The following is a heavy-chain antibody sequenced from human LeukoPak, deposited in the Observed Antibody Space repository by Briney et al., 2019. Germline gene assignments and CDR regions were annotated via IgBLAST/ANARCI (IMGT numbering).Heavy chain of an antibody. CDR3: ATYYYDSSGYYYWEFKRTRFDY. J-gene: IGHJ4*02. CDR2: INQDGTER. V-gene: IGHV3-7*01. CDR1: GFTFTTYW. Sequence: GESLRLSCAASGFTFTTYWMSWVRQLPGKGLEWVANINQDGTERYYVDSVKGRFTISRDNAKNSLYLQMNSLRAEDTAVYYCATYYYDSSGYYYWEFKRTRFDYWGQGTLVTVSS. D-gene: IGHD3-22*01.